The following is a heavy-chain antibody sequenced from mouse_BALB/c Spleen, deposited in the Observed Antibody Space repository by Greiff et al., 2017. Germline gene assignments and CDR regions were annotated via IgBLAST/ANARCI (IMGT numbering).Heavy chain of an antibody. V-gene: IGHV5-6-5*01. CDR3: ARDYDYGAMDY. Sequence: EVQLVESGGGLVKPGGSLKLSCAASGFTFSSYAMSWVRQTPEKRLEWVASISSGGSTYYPDSVKGRFTISRDNARNILYLQMSSLRSEDTAMYYCARDYDYGAMDYWGQGTSVTVSS. CDR1: GFTFSSYA. CDR2: ISSGGST. J-gene: IGHJ4*01. D-gene: IGHD2-4*01.